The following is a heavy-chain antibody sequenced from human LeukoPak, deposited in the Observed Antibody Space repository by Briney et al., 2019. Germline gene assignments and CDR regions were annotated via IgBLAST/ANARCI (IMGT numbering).Heavy chain of an antibody. CDR2: ISSSSSYI. V-gene: IGHV3-21*01. CDR3: ARDPLYCSGGSCYPSAFDY. D-gene: IGHD2-15*01. J-gene: IGHJ4*02. CDR1: GFTFSSYS. Sequence: PGGSLRLSCAASGFTFSSYSMNWVRQAPGKGLEWVSSISSSSSYIYYADSVKGRFTISRDNAKNSLYLQMNSLRAEDTAVYYCARDPLYCSGGSCYPSAFDYWAREPWSPSPQ.